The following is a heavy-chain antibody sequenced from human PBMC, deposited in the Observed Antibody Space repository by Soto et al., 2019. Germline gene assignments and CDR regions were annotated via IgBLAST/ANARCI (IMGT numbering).Heavy chain of an antibody. CDR1: GGSISSSSYY. CDR2: IYYSGST. Sequence: SETLSLTCTVSGGSISSSSYYWGWIRQPPGKGLEWIGSIYYSGSTYYNPSLKSRVTISVDTSKNQFSLKLSSVTAADTAVYYCASAYSSDPQFDYWGQGTLVTVSS. J-gene: IGHJ4*02. V-gene: IGHV4-39*07. D-gene: IGHD6-19*01. CDR3: ASAYSSDPQFDY.